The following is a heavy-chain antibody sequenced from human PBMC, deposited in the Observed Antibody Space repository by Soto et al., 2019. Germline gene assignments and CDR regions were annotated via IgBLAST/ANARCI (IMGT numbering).Heavy chain of an antibody. Sequence: SETLSLTCAVSGGSISSSNWWSCFRQPPGKGLEWIGEIYHSGSTNYNPSLKSRVTISVDKSKNQFSLKLSSVTAADTAVYYCASHKIAARFFDYWGQGTLVTVSS. D-gene: IGHD6-6*01. V-gene: IGHV4-4*02. CDR3: ASHKIAARFFDY. CDR1: GGSISSSNW. CDR2: IYHSGST. J-gene: IGHJ4*02.